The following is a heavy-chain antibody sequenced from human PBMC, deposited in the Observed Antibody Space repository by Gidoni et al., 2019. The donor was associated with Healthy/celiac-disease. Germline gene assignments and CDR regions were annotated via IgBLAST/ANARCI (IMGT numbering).Heavy chain of an antibody. CDR1: GFHFGTYP. Sequence: QVQLLESGEGVVQPGRSLRLSCAAPGFHFGTYPIHWVRQAPGKGLEWGAVISYDGSNKYYADSVKGRFTISRDNSKNTLYLQMNSRRAEDTAVYYCARVSDRGLWFGELWDPLDYWGQGTLVTVSS. D-gene: IGHD3-10*01. V-gene: IGHV3-30-3*01. CDR2: ISYDGSNK. J-gene: IGHJ4*02. CDR3: ARVSDRGLWFGELWDPLDY.